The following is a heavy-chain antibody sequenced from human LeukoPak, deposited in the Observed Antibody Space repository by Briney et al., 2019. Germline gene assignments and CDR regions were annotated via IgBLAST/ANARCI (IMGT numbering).Heavy chain of an antibody. CDR1: GFTFNTYV. CDR3: AKRASGSGTSLYYFDY. D-gene: IGHD3-10*01. Sequence: GGSLRLSCAASGFTFNTYVISWVRQAPGKGLEWVSSMSGSGSSTYYADSVKGRFTISRDNSKNTLYLQMNSLRAEDTAVYYCAKRASGSGTSLYYFDYWGQGTLVTVSS. J-gene: IGHJ4*02. CDR2: MSGSGSST. V-gene: IGHV3-23*01.